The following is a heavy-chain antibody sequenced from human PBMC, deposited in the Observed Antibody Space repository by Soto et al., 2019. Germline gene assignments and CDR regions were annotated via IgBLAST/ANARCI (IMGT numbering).Heavy chain of an antibody. Sequence: ASVKVSCKASGYTFTTHAMHWVRQAPGQSLEWMGWINGGTGQTKHSQRFQGRVNITRDTSASTAYMELSSLRAEDTAGYYCAIGKGMQAHYFSYCLDICGQGTTVTVSS. J-gene: IGHJ6*02. CDR2: INGGTGQT. V-gene: IGHV1-3*01. CDR3: AIGKGMQAHYFSYCLDI. CDR1: GYTFTTHA.